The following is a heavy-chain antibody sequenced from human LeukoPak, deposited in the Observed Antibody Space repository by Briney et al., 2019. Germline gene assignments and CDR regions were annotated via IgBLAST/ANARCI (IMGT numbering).Heavy chain of an antibody. Sequence: SEALSLACTVSGGSISSYYWSWIRQPPGKGLEWKGYIYYSGSTNYNPSLKSRVTISVDRSNNQFSLKLSSVTAADTAVYYCASWSTGDYARFDYWGQGTLVTVSS. D-gene: IGHD4-17*01. V-gene: IGHV4-59*01. CDR1: GGSISSYY. CDR3: ASWSTGDYARFDY. J-gene: IGHJ4*02. CDR2: IYYSGST.